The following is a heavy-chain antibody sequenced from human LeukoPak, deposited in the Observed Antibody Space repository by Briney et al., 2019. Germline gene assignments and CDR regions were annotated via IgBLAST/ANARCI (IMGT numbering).Heavy chain of an antibody. V-gene: IGHV4-34*01. Sequence: SETLSLTCAVSGVSISDYYWSWIRQCPGKGLEWIGEVSPGGYTNYNPSLKSRVIISEDPSESHLSLRLRSVTAADTAMYYCARIRRGHGDEMCYHHWAQGTLVTVSS. CDR2: VSPGGYT. J-gene: IGHJ5*02. CDR1: GVSISDYY. CDR3: ARIRRGHGDEMCYHH. D-gene: IGHD2-21*01.